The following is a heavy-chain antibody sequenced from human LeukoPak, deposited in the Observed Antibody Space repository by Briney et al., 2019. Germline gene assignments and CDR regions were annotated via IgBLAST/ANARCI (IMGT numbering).Heavy chain of an antibody. D-gene: IGHD3-10*01. Sequence: SETLSLTCPLYGGSFSGYYWSWIRQPPGKGLEWIGEINHSGSTNYNPSLKSRVTISVDTSKNQFSLKLSSVTAADTAVYYCARKGLLWFGELPFFDYWGQGTLVTVSS. CDR2: INHSGST. V-gene: IGHV4-34*01. J-gene: IGHJ4*02. CDR3: ARKGLLWFGELPFFDY. CDR1: GGSFSGYY.